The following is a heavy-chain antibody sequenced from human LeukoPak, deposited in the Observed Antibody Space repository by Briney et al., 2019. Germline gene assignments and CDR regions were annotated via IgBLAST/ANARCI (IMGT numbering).Heavy chain of an antibody. D-gene: IGHD1-14*01. V-gene: IGHV3-74*01. J-gene: IGHJ4*02. CDR2: ITNDGSCT. Sequence: GGSLRLSCAASGLTFSSHWMHWVRQAPGKGLVWVSRITNDGSCTTYADSVKGRFTISRDNAKNMLYLQVNSLRAEDTAVYYCAIQQGGNPAYWGQGTLVTVSS. CDR3: AIQQGGNPAY. CDR1: GLTFSSHW.